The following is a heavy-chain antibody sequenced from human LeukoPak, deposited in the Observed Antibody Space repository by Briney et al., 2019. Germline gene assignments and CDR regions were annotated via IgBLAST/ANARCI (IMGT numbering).Heavy chain of an antibody. D-gene: IGHD2-15*01. CDR3: ARAEDSGSGGLDP. CDR2: INSDGYSI. V-gene: IGHV3-74*01. Sequence: GGSLRLSCAATGFTFSSYWMHWVRQAPGKGPVWLARINSDGYSISYADSVKGRFTISGDNAKNSLYLDMSSLRADDTAVYYCARAEDSGSGGLDPWGQGTLVTVSS. CDR1: GFTFSSYW. J-gene: IGHJ5*02.